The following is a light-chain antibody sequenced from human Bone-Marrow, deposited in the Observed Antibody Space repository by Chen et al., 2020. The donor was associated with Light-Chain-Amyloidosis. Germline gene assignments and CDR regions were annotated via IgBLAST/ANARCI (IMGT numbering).Light chain of an antibody. Sequence: QSVLTQPPPGPGAPGQRRTISCTGSSSNIGANYDVHWYQQLPGTAPKLLIFGTTNRPSGVPDRLSGSTSGTSASLAITGLQAEDEADYYCQSYDRSLSGSVFGGGTKLTVL. V-gene: IGLV1-40*01. CDR3: QSYDRSLSGSV. CDR2: GTT. J-gene: IGLJ3*02. CDR1: SSNIGANYD.